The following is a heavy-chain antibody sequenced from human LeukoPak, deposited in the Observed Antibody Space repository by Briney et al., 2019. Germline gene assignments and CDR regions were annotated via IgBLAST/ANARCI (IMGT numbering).Heavy chain of an antibody. J-gene: IGHJ4*02. V-gene: IGHV3-7*03. CDR3: AGGSGWLIDY. CDR1: GVPFISYW. CDR2: IKKDGSER. D-gene: IGHD6-19*01. Sequence: GGSLRLSCGASGVPFISYWMNWGRQAPGKGLEWVANIKKDGSERYYVDSVKGRFTISRDNAKNSLYLQMDSLRAEDTAVYYCAGGSGWLIDYWGQGTLVTVSS.